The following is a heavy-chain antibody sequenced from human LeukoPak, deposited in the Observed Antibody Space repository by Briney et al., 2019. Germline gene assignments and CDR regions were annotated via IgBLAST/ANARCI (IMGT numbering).Heavy chain of an antibody. Sequence: SETLSLACAAYGGSFSGYEWSWIRRPSGKGLEWSGEINHSGRTNYNPSLKSRATTSVDTSKNQFSLKLSSVTAADTAVYYCARGRWGAAAGNFYYYGMDVWGQGTTVTVSS. J-gene: IGHJ6*02. D-gene: IGHD6-13*01. V-gene: IGHV4-34*01. CDR2: INHSGRT. CDR3: ARGRWGAAAGNFYYYGMDV. CDR1: GGSFSGYE.